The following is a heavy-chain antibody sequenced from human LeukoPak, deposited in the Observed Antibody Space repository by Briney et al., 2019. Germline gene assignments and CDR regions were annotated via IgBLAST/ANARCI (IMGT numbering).Heavy chain of an antibody. CDR3: ASSIVATIY. D-gene: IGHD5-12*01. CDR2: ISAYNGNT. Sequence: ASVKVSCKASGYTFTSYGISWARQAPGQGLEWMGWISAYNGNTKYAQNLQGRVTLTTDTSTTTAYMELRSLRSDDTAVYYCASSIVATIYWGQGTLVTVSS. V-gene: IGHV1-18*01. CDR1: GYTFTSYG. J-gene: IGHJ4*02.